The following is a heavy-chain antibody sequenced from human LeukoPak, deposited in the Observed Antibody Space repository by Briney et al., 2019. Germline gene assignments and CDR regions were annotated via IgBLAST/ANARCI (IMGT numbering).Heavy chain of an antibody. CDR3: ARLYSSGWYGAPEHYWYFDL. CDR1: GGSISSGGYS. Sequence: SQTLSLTCAVSGGSISSGGYSWSWIRQPPGKGLEWIGYIYHSGSTYYNPSLKSRVTISVDRSKNQFSLKLSSVTAADTAVYYCARLYSSGWYGAPEHYWYFDLWGRGALVTVSS. CDR2: IYHSGST. V-gene: IGHV4-30-2*01. J-gene: IGHJ2*01. D-gene: IGHD6-19*01.